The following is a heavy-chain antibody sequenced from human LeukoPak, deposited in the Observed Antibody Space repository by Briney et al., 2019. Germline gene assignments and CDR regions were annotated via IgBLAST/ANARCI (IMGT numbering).Heavy chain of an antibody. V-gene: IGHV3-21*01. J-gene: IGHJ4*02. D-gene: IGHD6-13*01. Sequence: GGSLRLSCAASGFTFSSYSMNWVRQAPGKGLEWVSSISSSSSYIYYADSVKGRFTISRDNAKNSLYLQMNSLRAEDTAVYYCARETGQTSSSWYGVNYWGQGTLVTVSS. CDR1: GFTFSSYS. CDR3: ARETGQTSSSWYGVNY. CDR2: ISSSSSYI.